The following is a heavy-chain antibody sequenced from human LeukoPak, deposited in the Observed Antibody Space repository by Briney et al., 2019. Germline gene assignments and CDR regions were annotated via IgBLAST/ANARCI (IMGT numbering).Heavy chain of an antibody. Sequence: VASVKVSCKASGYTFTSYDINWVRQATGQGLEWVGWMNPNSGNTGYAQKFQGRVTMTRNTSISTAYMELSSLRSEDTAVYYCARGERIVGATWDFDYWGQGTLVTVSS. CDR2: MNPNSGNT. CDR1: GYTFTSYD. J-gene: IGHJ4*02. V-gene: IGHV1-8*01. CDR3: ARGERIVGATWDFDY. D-gene: IGHD1-26*01.